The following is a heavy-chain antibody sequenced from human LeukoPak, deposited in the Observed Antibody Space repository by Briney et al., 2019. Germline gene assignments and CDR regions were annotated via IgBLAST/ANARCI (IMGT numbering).Heavy chain of an antibody. D-gene: IGHD1/OR15-1a*01. Sequence: GGSLRLSCAASGFTFSSYAMSWVRQAPGKGRERVSAISGSGGSTYYADSVKGRFAISRDNAKYSLYLQMNSLRAEDTAIYYCARASPQQAFLFDYWGQGTLVTVAS. CDR1: GFTFSSYA. J-gene: IGHJ4*02. CDR3: ARASPQQAFLFDY. V-gene: IGHV3-23*01. CDR2: ISGSGGST.